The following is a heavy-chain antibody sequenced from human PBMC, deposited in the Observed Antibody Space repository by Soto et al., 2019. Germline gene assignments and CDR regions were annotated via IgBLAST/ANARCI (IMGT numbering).Heavy chain of an antibody. J-gene: IGHJ6*02. D-gene: IGHD1-26*01. Sequence: SETLSLTCAVYGGSFSGYYWSWIRQPPGKGLEWIGEINHSGSTNYNPSLKSRVTISVDTSKNQFSLKLSSVTAADTAVYYCARARYWEVTYYYYGMDVWGQGTTVTVSS. CDR1: GGSFSGYY. CDR3: ARARYWEVTYYYYGMDV. V-gene: IGHV4-34*01. CDR2: INHSGST.